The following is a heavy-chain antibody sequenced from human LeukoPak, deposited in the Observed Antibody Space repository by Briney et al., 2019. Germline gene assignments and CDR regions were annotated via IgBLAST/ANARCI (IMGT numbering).Heavy chain of an antibody. CDR1: GFTFSSYG. CDR3: AKGRCTDGRCSGFDC. Sequence: PGGSLRLSCAASGFTFSSYGMHWVRHAPGKGXXXXXXISYDGSNKYYADSVQGRFTISRDSSKSTLYLQMNSLRAEDTAIYYCAKGRCTDGRCSGFDCWGQGTLVTVSS. CDR2: ISYDGSNK. D-gene: IGHD2-15*01. V-gene: IGHV3-30*18. J-gene: IGHJ4*02.